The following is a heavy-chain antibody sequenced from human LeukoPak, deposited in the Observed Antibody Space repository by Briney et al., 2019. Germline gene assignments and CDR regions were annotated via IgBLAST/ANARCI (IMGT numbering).Heavy chain of an antibody. V-gene: IGHV5-51*01. CDR2: IYPGDSDT. CDR3: AWSVSGATSDY. D-gene: IGHD6-19*01. J-gene: IGHJ4*02. Sequence: GESLKISCKGSGYSFTTYWIAWVRQTPGKGLEWMGIIYPGDSDTRYSPSFQGQVTISADKSMRVAYLQWTSLKASDTAMYYCAWSVSGATSDYWGQGTLVTVSS. CDR1: GYSFTTYW.